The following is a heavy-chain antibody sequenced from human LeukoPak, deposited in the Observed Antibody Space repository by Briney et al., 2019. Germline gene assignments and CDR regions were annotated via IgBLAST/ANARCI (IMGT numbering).Heavy chain of an antibody. D-gene: IGHD3-22*01. CDR2: ISYDGSNK. V-gene: IGHV3-30-3*01. Sequence: GGSLRLSCAASGFTFSSYAMHWVRQAPGKGLEWVAVISYDGSNKYYADSVKGRFTISRDNSKNTLYLQMNSLRAEDTAVYYCAREAPDASSGSYQYYFGSWGQGTLVTVSS. CDR3: AREAPDASSGSYQYYFGS. CDR1: GFTFSSYA. J-gene: IGHJ4*02.